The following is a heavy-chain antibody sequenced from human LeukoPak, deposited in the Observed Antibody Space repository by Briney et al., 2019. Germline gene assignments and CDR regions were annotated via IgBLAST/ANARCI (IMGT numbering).Heavy chain of an antibody. D-gene: IGHD3-22*01. J-gene: IGHJ4*02. Sequence: GGSLRLSCAASGFTFNTYGMHWVRQAPGKGLEWVAFIRCDGSNEYYADSVKGRFTISRDNSKNTLYLQMNSLGAEDTAVYYCAKDYYHTSGPDYWGQGTLVTVSS. CDR1: GFTFNTYG. CDR3: AKDYYHTSGPDY. V-gene: IGHV3-30*02. CDR2: IRCDGSNE.